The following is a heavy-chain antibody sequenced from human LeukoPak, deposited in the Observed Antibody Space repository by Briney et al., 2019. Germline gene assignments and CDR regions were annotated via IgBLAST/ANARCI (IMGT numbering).Heavy chain of an antibody. CDR1: GFDYTNYD. V-gene: IGHV3-48*03. Sequence: GGSLRLSCAASGFDYTNYDMNWVRQAPGKGLEWITYISSSGSTMYYADSVKGRSTVSRDNAKSSLYLQMNSLRAEDTAVYYCARGGYNNYMNAWGQGALVTVSS. J-gene: IGHJ5*02. CDR2: ISSSGSTM. CDR3: ARGGYNNYMNA. D-gene: IGHD4-11*01.